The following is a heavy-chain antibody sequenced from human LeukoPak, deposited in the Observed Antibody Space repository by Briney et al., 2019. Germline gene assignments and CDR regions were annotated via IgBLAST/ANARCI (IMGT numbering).Heavy chain of an antibody. CDR3: ARLTTVTGKYYYYYGMDV. CDR1: GGSFSGYY. Sequence: SETLSLTCAVYGGSFSGYYRSWIRQPPGKGLEWIGEINHSGSTNYNPSLKSRVTISVDTSKNQFSLKLSSVTAADTAVYYCARLTTVTGKYYYYYGMDVWGQGPTVTVSS. CDR2: INHSGST. J-gene: IGHJ6*02. V-gene: IGHV4-34*01. D-gene: IGHD4-17*01.